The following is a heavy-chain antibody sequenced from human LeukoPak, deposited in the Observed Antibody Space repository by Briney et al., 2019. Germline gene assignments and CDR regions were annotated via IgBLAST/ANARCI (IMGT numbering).Heavy chain of an antibody. V-gene: IGHV4-61*02. CDR1: GGSISSGSYY. CDR3: ARDEWEPPGAYFDY. CDR2: IYTSGST. D-gene: IGHD1-26*01. J-gene: IGHJ4*02. Sequence: ASETLSLTCTVSGGSISSGSYYWSWIRQPAGKGLEWIGRIYTSGSTNYNPSLKSRVTISVDTSKNQFSLKLSSVTAADTAVYYCARDEWEPPGAYFDYWGQGTLVTVSS.